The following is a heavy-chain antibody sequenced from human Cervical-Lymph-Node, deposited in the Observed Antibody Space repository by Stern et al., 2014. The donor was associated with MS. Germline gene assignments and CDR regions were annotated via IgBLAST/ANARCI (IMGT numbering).Heavy chain of an antibody. CDR2: IWYDGSNK. D-gene: IGHD6-19*01. J-gene: IGHJ4*02. Sequence: QVQLVQSGGGVVQPGRSLRLSCAASGFTFSSYGMHWVSQAPGKGLEWVAVIWYDGSNKYYADSVKGRFTISRDNSKNTLYLQMNSLRAEDTAVYYCARTSSSGWYYFDYWGQGTLVTVSS. CDR3: ARTSSSGWYYFDY. V-gene: IGHV3-33*01. CDR1: GFTFSSYG.